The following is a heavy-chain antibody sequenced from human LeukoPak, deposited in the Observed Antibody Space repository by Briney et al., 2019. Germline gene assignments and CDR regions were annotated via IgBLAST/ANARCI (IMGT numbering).Heavy chain of an antibody. Sequence: SETLSLTCTVSGGSISSYYWSWIRQPPGKGLEWIGYIYYSGSTNYNPSLKSRVTISVDTSKNQFSLKLSSMTAADTAVYYCARDPPYSSGYYYYMDVWGKGTTVTVSS. CDR3: ARDPPYSSGYYYYMDV. V-gene: IGHV4-59*01. CDR2: IYYSGST. CDR1: GGSISSYY. D-gene: IGHD6-19*01. J-gene: IGHJ6*03.